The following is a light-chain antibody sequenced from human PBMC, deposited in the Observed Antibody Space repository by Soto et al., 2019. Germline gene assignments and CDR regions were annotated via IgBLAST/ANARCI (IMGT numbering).Light chain of an antibody. CDR1: SSDVGGYNY. CDR2: EVS. Sequence: QSALTQPPSASGSPGQSVTISCTGTSSDVGGYNYVSWYQQHPGKAPKLMIYEVSKLPSGVPDRFSGSKSGNTASLTVSGLQAEDEADYYCSSFAGSFYWVFGGGTKLTVL. J-gene: IGLJ2*01. CDR3: SSFAGSFYWV. V-gene: IGLV2-8*01.